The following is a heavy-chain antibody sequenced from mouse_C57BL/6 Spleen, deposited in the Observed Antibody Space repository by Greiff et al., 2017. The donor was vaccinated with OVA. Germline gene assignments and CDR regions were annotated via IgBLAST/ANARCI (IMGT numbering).Heavy chain of an antibody. Sequence: EVQLVESGGGLVQPGGSLKLSCAASGFTFSDYYMYWVRQTPAKRLEWVAYISTGGGSTYYPDTVKGRLTISRDNAKNTLYLQMIRLKSEDTAMYYCARHPIYYDYDEGAMDYWGQGTSVTVSS. D-gene: IGHD2-4*01. CDR3: ARHPIYYDYDEGAMDY. CDR1: GFTFSDYY. CDR2: ISTGGGST. J-gene: IGHJ4*01. V-gene: IGHV5-12*01.